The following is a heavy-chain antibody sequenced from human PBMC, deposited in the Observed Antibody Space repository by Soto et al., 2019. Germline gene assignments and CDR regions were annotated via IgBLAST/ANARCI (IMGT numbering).Heavy chain of an antibody. Sequence: GASVKVSCKASGYTFTSYGISWVRQAPGQGLEWMGWISAYNGNTNYAQKLQGRVTMTTDTSTSTAYMELRSLRSDDAAVYYCVRVDPYCGGDCYYAFDIWGQGTMVTVSS. V-gene: IGHV1-18*01. CDR2: ISAYNGNT. J-gene: IGHJ3*02. D-gene: IGHD2-21*02. CDR3: VRVDPYCGGDCYYAFDI. CDR1: GYTFTSYG.